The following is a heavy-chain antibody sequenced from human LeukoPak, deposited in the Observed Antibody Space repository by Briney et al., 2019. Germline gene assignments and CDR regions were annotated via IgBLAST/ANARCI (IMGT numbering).Heavy chain of an antibody. CDR1: GFTFSSYA. J-gene: IGHJ4*02. CDR2: ISGSGGST. D-gene: IGHD6-19*01. CDR3: AKVPYSSGGGIFDY. Sequence: GGSLRLSCAASGFTFSSYAMSWVRQAPGKGLEWVSAISGSGGSTFYADSVKGRCTIPRDNSKNTLYLQMNSLRAEDTAVYYCAKVPYSSGGGIFDYWGQGTLVTASS. V-gene: IGHV3-23*01.